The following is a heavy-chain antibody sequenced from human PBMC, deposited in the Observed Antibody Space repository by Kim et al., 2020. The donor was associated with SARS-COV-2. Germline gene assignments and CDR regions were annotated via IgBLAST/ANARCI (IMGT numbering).Heavy chain of an antibody. V-gene: IGHV3-21*01. CDR2: ISSSSSYI. Sequence: GGSLRLSCAASGFTFSSYSMNWVRQAPGKGLEWVSSISSSSSYIYYADSVKGRFTISRDNAKNSLYLQMNSLRAEDTAVYYCARDPSRLDAFDIWGQGTMFTVSS. D-gene: IGHD6-13*01. CDR1: GFTFSSYS. CDR3: ARDPSRLDAFDI. J-gene: IGHJ3*02.